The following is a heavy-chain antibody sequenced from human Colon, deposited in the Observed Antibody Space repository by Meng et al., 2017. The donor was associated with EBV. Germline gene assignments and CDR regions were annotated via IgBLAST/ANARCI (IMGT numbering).Heavy chain of an antibody. Sequence: VQLQEAGPGLVKPSQXLSLTCTVSGGSISSGNHYWSWIRQHPGKGLEYIGYIYYSGSTYYNPSLKSLVIISVDTSKNQFSLRLSSVTAADTAVYYCARVGQWLPIDYWGQGTLVTVSS. CDR1: GGSISSGNHY. D-gene: IGHD6-19*01. J-gene: IGHJ4*02. CDR3: ARVGQWLPIDY. CDR2: IYYSGST. V-gene: IGHV4-31*01.